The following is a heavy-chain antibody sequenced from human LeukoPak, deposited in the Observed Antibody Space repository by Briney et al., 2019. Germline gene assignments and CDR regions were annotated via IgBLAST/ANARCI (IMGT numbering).Heavy chain of an antibody. CDR2: IYHSDST. Sequence: SETLSLTCTVSGASISTYYWSWLRQPPGKGLEWIGYIYHSDSTNYNPSLKSRVTISVDTSKNQFSLKLSSVTAADTAVYYCAREAAGIRFDPWGQGTLVTVSS. CDR3: AREAAGIRFDP. J-gene: IGHJ5*02. CDR1: GASISTYY. D-gene: IGHD6-13*01. V-gene: IGHV4-59*01.